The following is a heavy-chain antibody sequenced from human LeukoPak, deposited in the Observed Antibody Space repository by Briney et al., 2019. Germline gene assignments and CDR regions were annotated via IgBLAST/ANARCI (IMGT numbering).Heavy chain of an antibody. CDR1: GFTFSDYY. CDR3: ARPSSSSSVDY. J-gene: IGHJ4*02. CDR2: SSRSGSTI. Sequence: PGRSLRLSCAASGFTFSDYYMSWIRQAPGKGLEWVSYSSRSGSTIYYADSVKGRFTISRDNAKNSLYLQMNSLRAEDTAVYYCARPSSSSSVDYWGQGTLVTVSS. D-gene: IGHD6-6*01. V-gene: IGHV3-11*01.